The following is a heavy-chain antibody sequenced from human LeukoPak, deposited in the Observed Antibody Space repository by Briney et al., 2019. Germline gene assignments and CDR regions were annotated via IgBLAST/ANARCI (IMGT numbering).Heavy chain of an antibody. Sequence: PGGSLRLSCAGAGFTFSSYAMSRVRQAPGKGLEWVSAISGSGGTTYYADSVKGRFTISRDNSKNTLYLQMNSLRAVDTAIYYCAKSSIAAAGSLRNFDFWGQGTLVTASS. CDR3: AKSSIAAAGSLRNFDF. V-gene: IGHV3-23*01. D-gene: IGHD6-13*01. CDR1: GFTFSSYA. CDR2: ISGSGGTT. J-gene: IGHJ4*02.